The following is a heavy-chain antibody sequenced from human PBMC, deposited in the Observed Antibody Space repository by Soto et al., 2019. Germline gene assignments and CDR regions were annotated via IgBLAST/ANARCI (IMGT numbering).Heavy chain of an antibody. Sequence: SETLSLTCTVSGGSISSGGYYWSWIRQHPGKGLEWIGYIYYSGSTYYNPSLKSRVTISVDTSKNQFSLKLSSVTAADTAVYYCARDNDSSGYLFDPWGQGTLVTVSS. D-gene: IGHD3-22*01. CDR1: GGSISSGGYY. CDR3: ARDNDSSGYLFDP. J-gene: IGHJ5*02. V-gene: IGHV4-31*03. CDR2: IYYSGST.